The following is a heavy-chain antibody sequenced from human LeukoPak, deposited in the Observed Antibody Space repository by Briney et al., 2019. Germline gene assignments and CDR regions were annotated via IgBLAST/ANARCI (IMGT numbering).Heavy chain of an antibody. CDR1: GGPINSGSSY. D-gene: IGHD6-25*01. V-gene: IGHV4-61*02. Sequence: SETLSLTCTVSGGPINSGSSYWTWIRQSAGKGLEWMGRLFTTGTTNYNPSLRGRVIISRDTSTNPFSLRLSSVTAADRAVYYGAREGSAAAGYFQRWGQGTLVTVSS. CDR2: LFTTGTT. J-gene: IGHJ1*01. CDR3: AREGSAAAGYFQR.